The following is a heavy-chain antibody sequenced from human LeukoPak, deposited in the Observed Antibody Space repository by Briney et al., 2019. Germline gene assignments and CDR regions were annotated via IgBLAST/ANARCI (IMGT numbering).Heavy chain of an antibody. J-gene: IGHJ5*02. V-gene: IGHV4-59*08. CDR3: ARHRGYCSSTSCSYNWFDP. D-gene: IGHD2-2*03. CDR1: GGSISSYY. Sequence: SETLSLTCTVTGGSISSYYWTWIRQPPGKGLEWIGYIYYSGSTKYNPSLKSRVTMSVDTSKNRFSLKLSSVTAADTAVYYCARHRGYCSSTSCSYNWFDPWGQGTLVTVSS. CDR2: IYYSGST.